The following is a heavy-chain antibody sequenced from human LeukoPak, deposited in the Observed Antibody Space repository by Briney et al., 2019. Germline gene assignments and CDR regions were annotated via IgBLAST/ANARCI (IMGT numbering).Heavy chain of an antibody. Sequence: SETLSLTCTVSGGSISSGSYYWSWIRQPAGKGLEWIGRIYTSGSTNYNPSLKSRVTISVDTSKNQFSLKLSSVTAADTAVYYCARVGSGWSKYYYYYYMDVWGKGTTVTISS. CDR2: IYTSGST. J-gene: IGHJ6*03. CDR1: GGSISSGSYY. CDR3: ARVGSGWSKYYYYYYMDV. D-gene: IGHD6-19*01. V-gene: IGHV4-61*02.